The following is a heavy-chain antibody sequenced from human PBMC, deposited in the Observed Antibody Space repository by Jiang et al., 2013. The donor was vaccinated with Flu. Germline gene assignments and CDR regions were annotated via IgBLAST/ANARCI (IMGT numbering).Heavy chain of an antibody. Sequence: KKPGESLKISCKGSGYSFTSYWIGWVRQMPGKGLEWMGIIYPGDSDTRYSPSFQGQVTISADKSISTAYLQWSSLKASDTAMYYCARLGGFYGGNSDAIGYWGQGTLVTVSS. CDR2: IYPGDSDT. CDR1: GYSFTSYW. J-gene: IGHJ4*02. CDR3: ARLGGFYGGNSDAIGY. V-gene: IGHV5-51*01. D-gene: IGHD4-23*01.